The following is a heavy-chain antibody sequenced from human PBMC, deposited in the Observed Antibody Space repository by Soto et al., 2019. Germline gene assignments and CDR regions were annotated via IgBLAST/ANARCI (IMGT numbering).Heavy chain of an antibody. J-gene: IGHJ4*02. D-gene: IGHD3-3*01. Sequence: GESLNISCKGSGYSFTSYCMGWVRQMPGKGLEWMGIIYPGDSDTRYSPSFQGQVTISADKSISTAYLQWSSLKASDTAMYYCARKDFWSGSFFDYWGQGTLVTVSS. CDR3: ARKDFWSGSFFDY. CDR2: IYPGDSDT. V-gene: IGHV5-51*01. CDR1: GYSFTSYC.